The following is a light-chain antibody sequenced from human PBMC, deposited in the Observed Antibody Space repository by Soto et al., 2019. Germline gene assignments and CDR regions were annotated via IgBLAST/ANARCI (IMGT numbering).Light chain of an antibody. Sequence: QSFLTQPASVSGSPGQSITISCTVTGSDVRTYNLVSWYQQHPGKDPKLIIYEASKRPSGVSNRFSGSQPGNTASLTVSGLQAEDEADYYCCSYAGDKTYVFGSGTKVTVL. J-gene: IGLJ1*01. CDR2: EAS. CDR3: CSYAGDKTYV. CDR1: GSDVRTYNL. V-gene: IGLV2-23*01.